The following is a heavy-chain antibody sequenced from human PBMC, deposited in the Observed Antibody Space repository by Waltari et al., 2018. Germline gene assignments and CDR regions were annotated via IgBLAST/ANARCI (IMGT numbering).Heavy chain of an antibody. CDR2: IKQDGSEK. Sequence: EVQLVESGGGLVQPGGSLRLSCAASGFPFGSYWMSWVRQAPGKGLDWVSIIKQDGSEKYYVDSVKGRFTISRDNAKNSLYLQMNSLRAEDTAVYYCATEPYSSSYYFDYWGQGTLVTVSS. CDR1: GFPFGSYW. D-gene: IGHD6-6*01. V-gene: IGHV3-7*01. CDR3: ATEPYSSSYYFDY. J-gene: IGHJ4*02.